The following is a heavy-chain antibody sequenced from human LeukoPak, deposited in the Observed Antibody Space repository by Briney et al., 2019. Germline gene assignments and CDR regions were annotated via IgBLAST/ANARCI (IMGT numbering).Heavy chain of an antibody. CDR1: GYTFTSYY. J-gene: IGHJ3*02. CDR3: ARDHGRGYQLLYLEESMAFDI. D-gene: IGHD2-2*02. Sequence: GASVKVSCKASGYTFTSYYMHWVRQAPGQGLEWMGIINPSGGSTSYAQKFQGRVTMTRDTSTSTVYMELSSLRAEDTAVYYCARDHGRGYQLLYLEESMAFDIWGQGTMVTVSS. V-gene: IGHV1-46*01. CDR2: INPSGGST.